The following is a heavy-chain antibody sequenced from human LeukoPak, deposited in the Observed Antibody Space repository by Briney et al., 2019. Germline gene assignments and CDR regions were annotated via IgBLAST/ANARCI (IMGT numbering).Heavy chain of an antibody. CDR2: LCGDSGAA. Sequence: PGGSLTLPCAGSGFTFHHYAIHWLGRAPAKGLEGAAVLCGDSGAAYFADCQKGRFTISRDSSKNSLYLQMNTLRTEDTAIYHCARGKYCTKGVCYTGSFYFDFWGQGALVTVSS. J-gene: IGHJ4*02. D-gene: IGHD2-8*01. CDR3: ARGKYCTKGVCYTGSFYFDF. CDR1: GFTFHHYA. V-gene: IGHV3-43*02.